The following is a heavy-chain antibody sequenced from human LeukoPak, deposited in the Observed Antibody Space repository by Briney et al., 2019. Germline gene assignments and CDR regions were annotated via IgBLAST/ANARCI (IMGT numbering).Heavy chain of an antibody. Sequence: GGSLRLSCAASGFIFSSYDMSWVRQAPGKGLEWVSAIRGSGDSTYYADSVKGRFTISRDSSKNTLYLQMNSLRAEDTAVYYCAKYLSGYGTRYWGQGTLVTVSS. J-gene: IGHJ4*02. D-gene: IGHD5-12*01. CDR2: IRGSGDST. CDR3: AKYLSGYGTRY. CDR1: GFIFSSYD. V-gene: IGHV3-23*01.